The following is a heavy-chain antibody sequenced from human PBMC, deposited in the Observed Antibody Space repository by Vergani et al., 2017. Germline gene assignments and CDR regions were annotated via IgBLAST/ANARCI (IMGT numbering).Heavy chain of an antibody. J-gene: IGHJ3*02. D-gene: IGHD6-19*01. CDR1: GGYISSWSYY. CDR2: IYYSGST. CDR3: ARRVIAVGDGDDAFDI. Sequence: QLQLQESGPGLVKPSETLSLTCTISGGYISSWSYYWGRIRPPPGKGVEWIGSIYYSGSTYYNPSISNRVTISVDTSKNQFSLKLSSVTAADTAVYSGARRVIAVGDGDDAFDIWGQGTMVTVSS. V-gene: IGHV4-39*01.